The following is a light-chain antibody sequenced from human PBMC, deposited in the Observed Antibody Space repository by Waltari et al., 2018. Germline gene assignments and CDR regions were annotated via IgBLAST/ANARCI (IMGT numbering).Light chain of an antibody. Sequence: VLTQSPGPLSLSPGERATLSCRASQSVNSGYLAWYQQKPGQAPRLLIYGTSSRATGIPDRFSGSGSGTEFTLTISRLEPEDFAVYYCQQYGPTFGPGTKVEIK. J-gene: IGKJ3*01. CDR3: QQYGPT. CDR1: QSVNSGY. CDR2: GTS. V-gene: IGKV3-20*01.